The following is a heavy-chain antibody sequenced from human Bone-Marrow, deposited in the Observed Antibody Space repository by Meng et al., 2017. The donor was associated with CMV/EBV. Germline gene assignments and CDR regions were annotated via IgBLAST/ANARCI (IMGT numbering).Heavy chain of an antibody. D-gene: IGHD5-18*01. J-gene: IGHJ4*02. V-gene: IGHV4-59*01. CDR1: GGSISRYY. CDR3: ARVGVDTAMGHFDF. CDR2: IYYSGST. Sequence: GSLRLSCPVSGGSISRYYWSWIRQPPGKGLEWIGYIYYSGSTNYNPSLKSRVTISVDTSKNQFSLKLSSVTAADTAVYYCARVGVDTAMGHFDFWGQGTLVTVSS.